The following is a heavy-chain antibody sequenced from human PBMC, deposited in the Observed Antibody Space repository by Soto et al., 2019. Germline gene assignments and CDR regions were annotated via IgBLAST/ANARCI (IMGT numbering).Heavy chain of an antibody. CDR3: ASQGYDSSGYYYIDY. CDR1: GYTFTNFG. V-gene: IGHV1-69*04. D-gene: IGHD3-22*01. J-gene: IGHJ4*02. CDR2: IIPILGIA. Sequence: SVKVSCKASGYTFTNFGISWVRQAPGQGLEWMGRIIPILGIANYAQKFQGRVTITADKSTSTAYMELSSLRSEDTAVYYCASQGYDSSGYYYIDYWGQGTLVTVSS.